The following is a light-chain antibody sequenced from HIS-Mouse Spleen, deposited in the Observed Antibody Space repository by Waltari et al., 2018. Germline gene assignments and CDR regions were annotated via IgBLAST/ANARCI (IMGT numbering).Light chain of an antibody. Sequence: SYELTQPHSVSVSPGPTARNHCSGDALTKKSAYWYQQKSGPAPVLVIYEDSKRPSGIPERFSGSSSGTMATLTISGAQVEDEADYYCYSTDSSGNHRVFGGGTKLTVL. CDR3: YSTDSSGNHRV. CDR1: ALTKKS. J-gene: IGLJ2*01. V-gene: IGLV3-10*01. CDR2: EDS.